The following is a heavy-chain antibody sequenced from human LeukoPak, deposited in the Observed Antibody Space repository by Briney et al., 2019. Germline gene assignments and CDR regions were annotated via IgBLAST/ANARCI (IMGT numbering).Heavy chain of an antibody. CDR2: MNPNSGNT. Sequence: ASVKVSCKASGYTFTSYDIHWVRQATGQGLEWMGWMNPNSGNTGYAQKFQGRATMTRNTSISTAYMELSSLRSEDTAVYYCARVIWVGSSGYYPYFDYWGQVTLVTVSS. J-gene: IGHJ4*02. CDR3: ARVIWVGSSGYYPYFDY. CDR1: GYTFTSYD. V-gene: IGHV1-8*01. D-gene: IGHD3-22*01.